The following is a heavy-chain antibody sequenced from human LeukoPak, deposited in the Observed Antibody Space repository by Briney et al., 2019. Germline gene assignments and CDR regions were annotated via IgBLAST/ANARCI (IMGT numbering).Heavy chain of an antibody. CDR2: IKSKTDGGTT. D-gene: IGHD3-9*01. CDR3: TSRLYDILTGNWFDP. CDR1: GFTFSNVW. Sequence: GGSLRLSCAASGFTFSNVWMSWVRQAPGKGLEWVGRIKSKTDGGTTDYAAPVKGRFTISRDDSKNTLYLQMNSLKTEDTAVYYCTSRLYDILTGNWFDPWGQGTLVTVSS. J-gene: IGHJ5*02. V-gene: IGHV3-15*01.